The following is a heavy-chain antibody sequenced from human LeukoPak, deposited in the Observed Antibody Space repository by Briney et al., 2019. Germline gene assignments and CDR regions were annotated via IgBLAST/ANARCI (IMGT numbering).Heavy chain of an antibody. CDR3: ARDRSWADAFDI. D-gene: IGHD1-26*01. CDR1: GFTLSSYE. CDR2: ISSSGSTI. V-gene: IGHV3-48*03. Sequence: GGSLRLSCAASGFTLSSYEMNWVRQAPGKGLEWVSYISSSGSTIYYADSVKGRFTISRDNAKNTLYLQMNSLRAEDTAVYYCARDRSWADAFDIWGQGTMVTVSS. J-gene: IGHJ3*02.